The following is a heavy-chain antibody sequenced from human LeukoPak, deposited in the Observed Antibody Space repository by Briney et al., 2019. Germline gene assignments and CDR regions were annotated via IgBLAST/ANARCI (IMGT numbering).Heavy chain of an antibody. CDR3: VRATYWDGYNS. CDR1: GGTFSSYA. D-gene: IGHD5-24*01. V-gene: IGHV1-69*13. Sequence: ASVKVSCKASGGTFSSYAISWVRQAPGQGLEWMGGIIPIFGTANYAQKFQGRVTITADESTSTAYVELSRLISDDTAVYYCVRATYWDGYNSWGQGTLVTVSS. J-gene: IGHJ4*02. CDR2: IIPIFGTA.